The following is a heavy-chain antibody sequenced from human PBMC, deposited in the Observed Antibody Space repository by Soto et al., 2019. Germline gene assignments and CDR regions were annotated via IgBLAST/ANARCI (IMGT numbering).Heavy chain of an antibody. CDR2: IIPIFGTA. V-gene: IGHV1-69*06. CDR1: GGTFSSYA. J-gene: IGHJ6*02. Sequence: SVKVSCKASGGTFSSYAISWVRQAPGQGLEWMGGIIPIFGTANYAQKFQGRVTITADKSTSTAYMELSSLRSEDTAVYYCARDLLSFIAAAGTDYYYYGMDVWGQGTTVTVSS. D-gene: IGHD6-13*01. CDR3: ARDLLSFIAAAGTDYYYYGMDV.